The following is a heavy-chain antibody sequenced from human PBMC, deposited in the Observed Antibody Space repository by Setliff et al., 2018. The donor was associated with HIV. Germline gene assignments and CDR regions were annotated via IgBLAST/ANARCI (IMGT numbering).Heavy chain of an antibody. D-gene: IGHD3-3*01. CDR3: ARDVSWRVRTYIDY. CDR1: GFTFSTYS. J-gene: IGHJ4*02. V-gene: IGHV3-21*01. Sequence: GESLRLSCEASGFTFSTYSMNWVRQAPGKGLGWVSSISSSSRSKYYADSVKGRFTISRDNAKNSLYLQMNSLTAEDTAVYYCARDVSWRVRTYIDYWGQGALVTVSS. CDR2: ISSSSRSK.